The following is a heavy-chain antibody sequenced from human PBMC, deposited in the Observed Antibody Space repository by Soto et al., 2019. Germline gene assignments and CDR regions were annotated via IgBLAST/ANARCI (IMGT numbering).Heavy chain of an antibody. D-gene: IGHD2-15*01. CDR2: LNPNSGNT. J-gene: IGHJ4*02. CDR3: ARGVNGGYSADY. CDR1: GYSFTSYD. Sequence: GASVKVSCKASGYSFTSYDITWVRQATVQGLEWMGWLNPNSGNTSYAQKFQGRVTMTRNTSIRTAYMELSSLRSEDTAVYYCARGVNGGYSADYWGQGTLVTVSS. V-gene: IGHV1-8*01.